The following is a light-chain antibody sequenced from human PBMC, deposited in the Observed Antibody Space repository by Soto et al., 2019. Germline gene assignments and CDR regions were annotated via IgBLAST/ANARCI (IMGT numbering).Light chain of an antibody. V-gene: IGLV2-14*01. CDR2: DVS. CDR1: RSDVGGYNY. CDR3: SSYTSSSTRVV. J-gene: IGLJ2*01. Sequence: QSALTQPASVSGSPGQSITISCSGTRSDVGGYNYVSWYQQHPGKAPKLMIYDVSNRPSGVSNRFSGSKSGNTASLTISGLQAEDEADYYCSSYTSSSTRVVFGGGTQLTVL.